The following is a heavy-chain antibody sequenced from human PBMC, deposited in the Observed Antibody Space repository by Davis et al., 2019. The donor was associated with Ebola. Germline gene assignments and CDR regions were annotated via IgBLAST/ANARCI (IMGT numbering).Heavy chain of an antibody. J-gene: IGHJ4*02. Sequence: GESLKISCAASGFTFGDYGMHWVRQRPGKGLEWVSLFSWDGGTAYYAGSVRGRLTVSRDNSKNSLYLQMNSLRSEDTALYYCARDARSEYEGGFDYWGQGTLVTVSS. V-gene: IGHV3-43*01. CDR1: GFTFGDYG. D-gene: IGHD2/OR15-2a*01. CDR2: FSWDGGTA. CDR3: ARDARSEYEGGFDY.